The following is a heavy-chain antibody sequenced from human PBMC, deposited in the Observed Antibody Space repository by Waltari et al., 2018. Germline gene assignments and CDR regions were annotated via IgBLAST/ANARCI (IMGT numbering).Heavy chain of an antibody. D-gene: IGHD3-9*01. J-gene: IGHJ4*02. Sequence: QVQLVQSGAEVKKPGASVKVSCKASGYTFTGYYMHWVRKAPGPGLEWMGWINPNIGGTNYAQKFQGRVTKTRDTSISTAYMELSRLRSDDTAVYYCARVVDYDILTGYSYTYDYWGQGTLVTVSS. CDR2: INPNIGGT. V-gene: IGHV1-2*02. CDR3: ARVVDYDILTGYSYTYDY. CDR1: GYTFTGYY.